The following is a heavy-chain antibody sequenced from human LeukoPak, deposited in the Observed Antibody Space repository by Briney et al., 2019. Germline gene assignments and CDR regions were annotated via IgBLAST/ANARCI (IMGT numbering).Heavy chain of an antibody. Sequence: PSQTLSLTCTVSGGSISSGGYYWSWIRQHPGKGLEWIGYIYDSGSTYYNPSLKSRVTISVDTSKNEFSLKLSSVTTADTAVYYCARGHGSGSLDYWGQGSLVTVSS. J-gene: IGHJ4*02. CDR3: ARGHGSGSLDY. V-gene: IGHV4-31*03. CDR1: GGSISSGGYY. D-gene: IGHD3-10*01. CDR2: IYDSGST.